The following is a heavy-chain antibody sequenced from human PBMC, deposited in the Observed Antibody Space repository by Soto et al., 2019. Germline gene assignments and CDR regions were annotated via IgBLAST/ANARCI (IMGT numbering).Heavy chain of an antibody. CDR1: GFTFSSYA. J-gene: IGHJ6*03. V-gene: IGHV3-23*01. CDR3: AKGPWGKKYYYMEV. Sequence: GGSLRLSCAASGFTFSSYAMSWVRQAPGKGLEWVSAISGSGGSTYYADSVKGRFTISRDNSKNTLYLQMNSLRAEDTAVYYYAKGPWGKKYYYMEVWGKGTTVTVSS. CDR2: ISGSGGST. D-gene: IGHD3-16*01.